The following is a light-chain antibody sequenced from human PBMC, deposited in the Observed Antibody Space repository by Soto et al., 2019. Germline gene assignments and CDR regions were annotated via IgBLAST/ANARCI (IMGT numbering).Light chain of an antibody. CDR3: QTWDTGISVV. V-gene: IGLV4-69*01. Sequence: QPVLTQSPSASASLGASVKLTCTLSSGHSNYVIAWHQQQPEKGHRYLMKLNNDGSHSKGAGIPDRFSGSSSGAERYLTISSLQSEDESDYYCQTWDTGISVVFGGGTKLTVL. CDR2: LNNDGSH. J-gene: IGLJ2*01. CDR1: SGHSNYV.